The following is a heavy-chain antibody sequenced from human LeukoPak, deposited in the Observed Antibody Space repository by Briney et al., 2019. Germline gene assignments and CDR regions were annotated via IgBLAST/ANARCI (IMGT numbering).Heavy chain of an antibody. V-gene: IGHV3-23*01. Sequence: GGSLRLSCAASGFTFSSYAMSWVRQAPGKGLEWVSAISGSGDSTYYADSVKGRFTISRDNSKNTLYLQMNSLRAEDTAVYYCAKKPLWFGELFRGYYFDYWGQGTLVTVSS. D-gene: IGHD3-10*01. CDR3: AKKPLWFGELFRGYYFDY. J-gene: IGHJ4*02. CDR1: GFTFSSYA. CDR2: ISGSGDST.